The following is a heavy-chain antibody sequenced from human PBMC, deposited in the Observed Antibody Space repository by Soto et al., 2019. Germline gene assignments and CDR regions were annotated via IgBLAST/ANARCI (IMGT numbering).Heavy chain of an antibody. J-gene: IGHJ4*02. Sequence: GGSLRLSCAASGFTFSSYGMHWVRQAPGKGLEWVAVISYDGSNKYYADSVKGRFTISRDNSKNTLYLQMNSLRAEDTAVYYCAKESVGATQIDYWGQGTLVTVS. D-gene: IGHD1-26*01. CDR3: AKESVGATQIDY. V-gene: IGHV3-30*18. CDR1: GFTFSSYG. CDR2: ISYDGSNK.